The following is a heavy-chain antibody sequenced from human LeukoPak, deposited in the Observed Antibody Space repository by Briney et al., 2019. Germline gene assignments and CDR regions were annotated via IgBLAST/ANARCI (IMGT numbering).Heavy chain of an antibody. V-gene: IGHV4-4*09. CDR2: IYTSGST. Sequence: PSETLPLTCTVSGGSISTYYWSWIRQPPGKGLEWIGYIYTSGSTDYNPSLKSRVTISVDTSKNQFSLKLSSVTAADTAVYYCARQGSTPGAYYYMDVWGKGTTVTVSS. D-gene: IGHD2-2*01. CDR1: GGSISTYY. CDR3: ARQGSTPGAYYYMDV. J-gene: IGHJ6*03.